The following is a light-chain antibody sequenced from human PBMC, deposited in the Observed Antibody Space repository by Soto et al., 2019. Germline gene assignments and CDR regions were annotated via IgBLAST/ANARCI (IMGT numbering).Light chain of an antibody. J-gene: IGKJ4*01. Sequence: DIQMTQSPSSLSASVGDRVTITCRASQDISNYLAWFQQKPGKAPKLLIYSASSLQSGVPSRFSGRGSGTIFTLTISSLQPEDCASYYCQQASSFPLTFGGGTQVEIK. CDR3: QQASSFPLT. CDR1: QDISNY. V-gene: IGKV1-12*01. CDR2: SAS.